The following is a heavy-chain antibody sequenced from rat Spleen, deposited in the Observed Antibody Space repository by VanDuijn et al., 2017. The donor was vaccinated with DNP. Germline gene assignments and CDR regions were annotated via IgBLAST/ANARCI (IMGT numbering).Heavy chain of an antibody. CDR1: GFTFSDYY. CDR2: IRYDGGST. V-gene: IGHV5-20*01. D-gene: IGHD4-3*01. J-gene: IGHJ2*01. Sequence: EVQLVESGGDLVQPGRSLKLFCAASGFTFSDYYMAWVRQAPTKGLEWVAYIRYDGGSTYYPDSVKGRFTISRDNAKSTLYLQMNSLRSEDMATYYCIRWNSGHFDYWGQGVMVTVSS. CDR3: IRWNSGHFDY.